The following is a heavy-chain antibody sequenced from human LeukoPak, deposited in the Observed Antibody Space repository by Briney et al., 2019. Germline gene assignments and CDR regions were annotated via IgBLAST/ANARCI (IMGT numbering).Heavy chain of an antibody. CDR2: INHSGST. V-gene: IGHV4-34*01. Sequence: PSETLSLTCAVYGGSFSGYYWSWIRQPPGKGLEWIGEINHSGSTNYNPSLKSRVTISVDTSKNQFSLKLSSVTAADTAVYYCARPFSLYSSSWYNWFDPWGQGTLVTVSS. D-gene: IGHD6-13*01. J-gene: IGHJ5*02. CDR3: ARPFSLYSSSWYNWFDP. CDR1: GGSFSGYY.